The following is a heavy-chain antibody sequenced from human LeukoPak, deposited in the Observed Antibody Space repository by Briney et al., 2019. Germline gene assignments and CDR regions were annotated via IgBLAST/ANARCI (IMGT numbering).Heavy chain of an antibody. D-gene: IGHD6-13*01. CDR2: ISVSGGDT. J-gene: IGHJ6*02. Sequence: GGSLRLSCAASGLHLSSYALSWLRPPPPKGLAWVSAISVSGGDTYYADSVKGRFTISRDNSKNTLYLQMNNLRADDAAVYCCATSVGTIYFYYGMDVWGQGTTVTVSS. CDR3: ATSVGTIYFYYGMDV. V-gene: IGHV3-23*01. CDR1: GLHLSSYA.